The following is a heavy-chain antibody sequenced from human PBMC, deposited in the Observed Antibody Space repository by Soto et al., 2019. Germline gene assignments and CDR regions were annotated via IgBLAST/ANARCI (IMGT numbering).Heavy chain of an antibody. V-gene: IGHV3-15*07. CDR1: GFTFSNAW. CDR3: TTLVDTAMVTTLDSWFDP. Sequence: GGSLRLSCAASGFTFSNAWMNWVRQAPGKGLEWVGRIKSKTDGGTTDYAAPVKGRFTISRDDSKITLYLQMNSLKTEYRAVYYCTTLVDTAMVTTLDSWFDPWGQGTLVTVSS. J-gene: IGHJ5*02. D-gene: IGHD5-18*01. CDR2: IKSKTDGGTT.